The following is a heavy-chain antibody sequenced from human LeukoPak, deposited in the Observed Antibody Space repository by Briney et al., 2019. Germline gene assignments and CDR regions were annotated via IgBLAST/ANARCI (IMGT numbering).Heavy chain of an antibody. D-gene: IGHD2-2*03. J-gene: IGHJ4*03. CDR3: ARLDSSFDQYYFDY. Sequence: GESLKISLKGSGYSFTNYWIGWGRPMPGKGREWMWIIYPGDSDTRYSPSFQGQVTISADKSISTAYLQWSSLGDSDTAMYDCARLDSSFDQYYFDYWGQRALVTGSS. CDR1: GYSFTNYW. V-gene: IGHV5-51*01. CDR2: IYPGDSDT.